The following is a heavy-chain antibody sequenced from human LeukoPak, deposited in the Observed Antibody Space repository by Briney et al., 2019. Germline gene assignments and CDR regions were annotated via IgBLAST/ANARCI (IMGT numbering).Heavy chain of an antibody. CDR2: INPNSGGT. J-gene: IGHJ3*02. CDR1: GYTFTGYY. Sequence: ASVKVSCKASGYTFTGYYMHWVRQAPGQGLEWMGWINPNSGGTNYAQKFQGRVTMTEDTSTDTAYMELSSLRSEDTAVYYCAPRGVSDAFDIWGQGTMVTVSS. CDR3: APRGVSDAFDI. V-gene: IGHV1-2*02. D-gene: IGHD1-26*01.